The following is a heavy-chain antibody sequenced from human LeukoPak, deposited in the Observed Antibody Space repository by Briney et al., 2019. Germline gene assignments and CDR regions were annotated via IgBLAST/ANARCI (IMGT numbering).Heavy chain of an antibody. CDR2: ISYDGSNK. D-gene: IGHD7-27*01. CDR1: GFTFSSYA. Sequence: QPGRSLRLSCAASGFTFSSYAMHWVRQAPGKGLEWVAVISYDGSNKYYADSVKGRFTISRDNSKNTLYLQMNSLRAEDTAVYYCARSPALNWGYIDYWGQGTLVTVSS. V-gene: IGHV3-30-3*01. CDR3: ARSPALNWGYIDY. J-gene: IGHJ4*02.